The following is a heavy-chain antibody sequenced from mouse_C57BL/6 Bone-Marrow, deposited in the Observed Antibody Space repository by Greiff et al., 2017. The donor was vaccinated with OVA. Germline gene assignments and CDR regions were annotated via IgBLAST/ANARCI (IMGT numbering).Heavy chain of an antibody. D-gene: IGHD2-10*02. V-gene: IGHV5-17*01. Sequence: EVMLVESGGGLVKPGGSLKLSCAASGFTFSDYGMHWVRQAPEKGLEWVAYISSGSSTIYYADTVKGRFTISRDNAKNTLFLQMTSLRAEETAMDYCARRYGDYWGQGTTLTVSS. J-gene: IGHJ2*01. CDR2: ISSGSSTI. CDR3: ARRYGDY. CDR1: GFTFSDYG.